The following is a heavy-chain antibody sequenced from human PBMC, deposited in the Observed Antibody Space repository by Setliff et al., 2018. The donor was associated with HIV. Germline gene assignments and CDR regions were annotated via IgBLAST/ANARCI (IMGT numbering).Heavy chain of an antibody. CDR2: IHYSGST. D-gene: IGHD3-10*01. Sequence: SETLSLTCTVSGGSISSSYWTWTRQPPGKGLEWIGNIHYSGSTNYNPSLKGRVTISVDTSRSQFSLKLSSVTAADTAVYYCATIRLTMVRGIPNWFDPWGQGTLVTVSS. V-gene: IGHV4-59*01. J-gene: IGHJ5*02. CDR1: GGSISSSY. CDR3: ATIRLTMVRGIPNWFDP.